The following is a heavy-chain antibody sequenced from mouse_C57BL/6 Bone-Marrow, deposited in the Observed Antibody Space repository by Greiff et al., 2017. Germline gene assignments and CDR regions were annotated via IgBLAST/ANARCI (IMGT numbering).Heavy chain of an antibody. J-gene: IGHJ4*01. V-gene: IGHV1-4*01. D-gene: IGHD4-1*01. Sequence: VQLQESGAELARPGASVKMSCKASGYTFTSYTMHWVKQRPGQGLEWIGYINPSSGYTKYNQKFKAKATLTADKSSSTAYMQLSSLTSDDSAVYYCASWDALYYAMDYWGQGTSVTVSS. CDR3: ASWDALYYAMDY. CDR1: GYTFTSYT. CDR2: INPSSGYT.